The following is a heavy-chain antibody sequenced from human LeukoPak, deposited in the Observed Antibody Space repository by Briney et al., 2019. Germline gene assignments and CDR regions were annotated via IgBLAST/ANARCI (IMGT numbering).Heavy chain of an antibody. J-gene: IGHJ4*02. CDR1: GFTFSSYG. Sequence: GGSLRLSCAASGFTFSSYGMRWVRQAPGKGLEWVAVMWYDGSNKYYAASVKGRFTISRDNSKNTLYLQMNSLRAEDTAVYYCARGRGYSYVSPYYFDYWGQGTLVTVSS. D-gene: IGHD5-18*01. CDR2: MWYDGSNK. V-gene: IGHV3-33*01. CDR3: ARGRGYSYVSPYYFDY.